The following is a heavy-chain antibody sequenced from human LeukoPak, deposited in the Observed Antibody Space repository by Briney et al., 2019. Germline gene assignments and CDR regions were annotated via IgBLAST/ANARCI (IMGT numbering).Heavy chain of an antibody. CDR1: SGSICGSY. V-gene: IGHV4-4*07. CDR3: ARDALYCSSSSCYRYWYFDL. D-gene: IGHD2-2*01. CDR2: IYTSGNT. J-gene: IGHJ2*01. Sequence: SETLSLTCTVSSGSICGSYWNWVRQPAEKGLQWIGRIYTSGNTDYNPSLKSRVTMSVDTSKNQFSLKLSSVTAADTAVYYCARDALYCSSSSCYRYWYFDLWGRGTLVTVSS.